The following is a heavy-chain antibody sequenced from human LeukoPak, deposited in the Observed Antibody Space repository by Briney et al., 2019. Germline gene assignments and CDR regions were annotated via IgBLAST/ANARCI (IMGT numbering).Heavy chain of an antibody. CDR3: ARGTAHPVYYYGMDV. CDR2: IYYSGTT. V-gene: IGHV4-39*07. CDR1: GGFVSSSSYF. J-gene: IGHJ6*02. D-gene: IGHD1-1*01. Sequence: SETLSLTCTVSGGFVSSSSYFWGWIRQPPGKGLEWIGSIYYSGTTYYNPSLKSRITISLATSKNQFSLKLSSVTAADTAVYYCARGTAHPVYYYGMDVWGQGTTVTVSS.